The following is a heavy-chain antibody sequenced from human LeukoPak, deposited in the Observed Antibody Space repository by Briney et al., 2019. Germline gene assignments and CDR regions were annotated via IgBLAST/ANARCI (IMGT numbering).Heavy chain of an antibody. Sequence: PSETLSLTCTVSGGSISSYYWSWIRQPAGKGLEWIGRIYTSGSTNYNPSLKSRVTMSVDTSKNQFSLKLSSVTAADTAVYYCARGPYCSGGSCYPGGASYYYMDVWGKGTTVTVSS. CDR1: GGSISSYY. J-gene: IGHJ6*03. V-gene: IGHV4-4*07. CDR2: IYTSGST. CDR3: ARGPYCSGGSCYPGGASYYYMDV. D-gene: IGHD2-15*01.